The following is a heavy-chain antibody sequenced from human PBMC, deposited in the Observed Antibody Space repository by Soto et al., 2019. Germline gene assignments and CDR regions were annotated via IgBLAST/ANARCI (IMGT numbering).Heavy chain of an antibody. CDR1: GFTFSMYW. CDR2: INDDGIST. Sequence: GGSLRLSCAASGFTFSMYWMHWVRQVPGKGPEWVSRINDDGISTSYADSVKGRFTISRDNARNTLYLQMNSLRAEDTAVYYCARDRCTNGVCPRYFDLWGRGTLVTVYS. J-gene: IGHJ2*01. CDR3: ARDRCTNGVCPRYFDL. V-gene: IGHV3-74*01. D-gene: IGHD2-8*01.